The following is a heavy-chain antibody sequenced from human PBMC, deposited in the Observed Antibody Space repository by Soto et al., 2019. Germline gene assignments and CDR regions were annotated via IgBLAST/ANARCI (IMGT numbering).Heavy chain of an antibody. CDR2: INAGNGNT. Sequence: GASVKVSCKASGYTFTNFGISWVRQATGQGLEWMGWINAGNGNTKYSQKFQGRVTITRDTSASTAYMELSSLRSEDTAVYYCAREKYYYDSSGYPDDYWGQGTLVTVSS. J-gene: IGHJ4*02. CDR3: AREKYYYDSSGYPDDY. V-gene: IGHV1-3*01. D-gene: IGHD3-22*01. CDR1: GYTFTNFG.